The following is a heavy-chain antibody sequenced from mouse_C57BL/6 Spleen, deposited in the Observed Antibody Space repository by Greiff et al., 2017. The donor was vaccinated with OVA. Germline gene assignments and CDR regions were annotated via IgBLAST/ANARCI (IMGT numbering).Heavy chain of an antibody. CDR3: ARELLFAY. Sequence: EVNVVESGGGLVKPGGSLKLSCAASGFTFSSYAMSWVRQTPEKRLEWVATISDGGSYTYYPDNVKGRFTISRDNAKNNLYLQMRHLKSEDTAMYYCARELLFAYWGQGTMVTVSA. V-gene: IGHV5-4*01. CDR2: ISDGGSYT. CDR1: GFTFSSYA. J-gene: IGHJ3*01.